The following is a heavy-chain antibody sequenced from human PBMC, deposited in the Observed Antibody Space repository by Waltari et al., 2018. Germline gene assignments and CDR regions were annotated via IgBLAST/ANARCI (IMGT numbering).Heavy chain of an antibody. Sequence: GLEWIGSIYYSGSTYYNPSLKSRVTISVDTSKNQFSLKLSSVTAADTAVYYCARAAAGYFDYWGQGTLVTVSS. V-gene: IGHV4-39*07. J-gene: IGHJ4*02. CDR3: ARAAAGYFDY. CDR2: IYYSGST. D-gene: IGHD6-13*01.